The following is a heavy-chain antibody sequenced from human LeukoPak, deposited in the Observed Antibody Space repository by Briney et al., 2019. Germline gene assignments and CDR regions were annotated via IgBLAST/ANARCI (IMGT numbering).Heavy chain of an antibody. Sequence: GGSLRLSCAASGFTFSSYAMSWVRQAPGKGLEWVSAISGSGGSTYYADSVKGRFTISRDNSKNTLYLQMNSLRAEDTAVYYCAKRRRGFGESPYFDYWGQGTLVTVSS. CDR1: GFTFSSYA. CDR3: AKRRRGFGESPYFDY. V-gene: IGHV3-23*01. J-gene: IGHJ4*02. CDR2: ISGSGGST. D-gene: IGHD3-10*01.